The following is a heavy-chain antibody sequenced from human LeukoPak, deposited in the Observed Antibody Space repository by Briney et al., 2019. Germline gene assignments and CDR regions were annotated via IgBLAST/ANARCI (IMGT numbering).Heavy chain of an antibody. CDR3: ARGGSYCGDDCYVDN. Sequence: SETLSLTCAIYGGSFSYYYWSWIRQPPEKGLEWIGEINHSGSTNYNPSLKSRVTISVDTSKNQFSLKLTSVTAADTAVYYCARGGSYCGDDCYVDNWGQGTLVTVSS. D-gene: IGHD2-21*02. J-gene: IGHJ4*02. V-gene: IGHV4-34*01. CDR2: INHSGST. CDR1: GGSFSYYY.